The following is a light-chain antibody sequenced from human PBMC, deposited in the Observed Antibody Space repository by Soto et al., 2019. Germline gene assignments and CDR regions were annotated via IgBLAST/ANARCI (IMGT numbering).Light chain of an antibody. CDR3: QHYGTSPWT. Sequence: EIVMTQSPATLSVSPGERATLSCRASQSFSSNLAWYQQKPGQAPRLLIYGASTRATGVPARFSGSGSGTEYTLTISILQSEDVAVYYYQHYGTSPWTFGQGTKVDI. CDR2: GAS. CDR1: QSFSSN. V-gene: IGKV3-15*01. J-gene: IGKJ1*01.